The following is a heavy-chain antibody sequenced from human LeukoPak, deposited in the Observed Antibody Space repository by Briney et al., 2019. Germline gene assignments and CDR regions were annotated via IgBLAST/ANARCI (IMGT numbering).Heavy chain of an antibody. Sequence: ASVKVSCKGSRYTFTDYYIHWVRQAPGQGLEWMGWINPNTGGTNSEQKFQGRVTMTRDTSISTVYMELNRLTSDDTAVFFCARPYTNGGFDPWGQGTLATVSS. D-gene: IGHD3-10*01. CDR2: INPNTGGT. CDR3: ARPYTNGGFDP. V-gene: IGHV1-2*02. CDR1: RYTFTDYY. J-gene: IGHJ5*02.